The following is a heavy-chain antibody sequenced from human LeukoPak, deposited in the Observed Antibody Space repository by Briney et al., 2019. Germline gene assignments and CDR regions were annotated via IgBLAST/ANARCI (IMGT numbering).Heavy chain of an antibody. CDR3: AREAGSSSCFDE. J-gene: IGHJ4*02. Sequence: SLTLSCSASGFTVSSNYMSWLRQAPGKGLEWVSVIYSGGSTYYAHSVKRRFTISRDNSKNTLYLQMNSLIADDTAVYYCAREAGSSSCFDEWGQGSLVTV. V-gene: IGHV3-53*01. D-gene: IGHD6-6*01. CDR1: GFTVSSNY. CDR2: IYSGGST.